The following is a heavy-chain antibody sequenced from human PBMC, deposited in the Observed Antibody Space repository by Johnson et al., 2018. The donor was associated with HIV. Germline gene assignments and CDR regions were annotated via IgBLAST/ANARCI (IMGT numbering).Heavy chain of an antibody. J-gene: IGHJ3*02. CDR3: ARGVGGRTADAFDI. CDR2: ISYGESNE. V-gene: IGHV3-30*03. D-gene: IGHD3-16*01. CDR1: GFTFRSYS. Sequence: QEKLVESGGGVVQPGRSLRLSCAASGFTFRSYSMHWVRQAPGKGLEWVAVISYGESNEYYADSVKGRFTISRDNSKNTLYLQMNSLRAEDTAVYYCARGVGGRTADAFDIWGQGTMVTVSS.